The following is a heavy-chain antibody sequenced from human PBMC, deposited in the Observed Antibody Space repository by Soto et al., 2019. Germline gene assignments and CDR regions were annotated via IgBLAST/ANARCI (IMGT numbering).Heavy chain of an antibody. CDR3: ADPVPAPPHYAYYGMDV. V-gene: IGHV3-23*01. J-gene: IGHJ6*02. CDR2: ISNSGDTI. CDR1: GFTFSYYT. D-gene: IGHD2-2*01. Sequence: EVQLLESGGGLVQPGGSLRLSCVASGFTFSYYTMSWVRQAPGKGLEWVSGISNSGDTIYYADSVKGRFTISRDNFKNTLYLQMNSLTADDTAVYYGADPVPAPPHYAYYGMDVWGQGTTVNVSS.